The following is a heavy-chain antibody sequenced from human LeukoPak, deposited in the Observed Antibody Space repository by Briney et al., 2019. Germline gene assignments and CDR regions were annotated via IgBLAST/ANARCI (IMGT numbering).Heavy chain of an antibody. CDR3: ARGYSSSWYGWFDP. V-gene: IGHV4-34*09. Sequence: PSETLSLTCAVYGGSFSGYYWSWIRQPPGKGLEWIGEINHSGSTNYNPSLKSRVTISVDTSKNQFSLKLSSVTAADTAVYYCARGYSSSWYGWFDPWGQGTLVTVSS. J-gene: IGHJ5*02. D-gene: IGHD6-13*01. CDR1: GGSFSGYY. CDR2: INHSGST.